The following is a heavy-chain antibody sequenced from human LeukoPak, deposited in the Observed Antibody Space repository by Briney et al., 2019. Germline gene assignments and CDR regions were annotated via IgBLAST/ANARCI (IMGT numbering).Heavy chain of an antibody. V-gene: IGHV3-7*01. CDR1: GFTFSDFW. D-gene: IGHD7-27*01. CDR3: RRGHWDDHA. CDR2: VTQDGSEN. J-gene: IGHJ5*02. Sequence: GGSLRLSCAASGFTFSDFWMSWVRQAPGKGLEWVASVTQDGSENHYVDSAKGRFTISRDNAKNSLYLQMSSLRAEDTAVYWCRRGHWDDHAWGQRTLVTVSS.